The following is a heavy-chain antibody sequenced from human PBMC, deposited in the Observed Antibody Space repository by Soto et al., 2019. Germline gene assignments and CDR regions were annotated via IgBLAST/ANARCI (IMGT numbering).Heavy chain of an antibody. D-gene: IGHD3-16*01. CDR3: ARGAVMPDS. CDR1: GFTFDSFA. CDR2: ISASGGST. V-gene: IGHV3-23*01. J-gene: IGHJ4*02. Sequence: EVQLLESGGGLEQPGGSLRRSCAASGFTFDSFAMTWVRQARGKGLEWVSAISASGGSTFYAASVKGRFTISRDSSKNTLYLQMNSLRAEDTAVYYCARGAVMPDSWGQGTLVTVSS.